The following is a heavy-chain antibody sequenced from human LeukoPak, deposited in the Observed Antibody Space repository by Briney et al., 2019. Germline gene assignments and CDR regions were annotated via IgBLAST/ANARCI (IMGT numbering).Heavy chain of an antibody. V-gene: IGHV3-73*01. CDR3: RAAADLNDY. D-gene: IGHD6-13*01. Sequence: GGSLRLSCAASGFTFSGSAMHWVRQASGKGLEWLGRIRSKADSYTTAYAASVKGRFIVSRDDSKNTAYLQMNSLKTEDTAVHYCRAAADLNDYWGQGTLVTVSS. J-gene: IGHJ4*02. CDR1: GFTFSGSA. CDR2: IRSKADSYTT.